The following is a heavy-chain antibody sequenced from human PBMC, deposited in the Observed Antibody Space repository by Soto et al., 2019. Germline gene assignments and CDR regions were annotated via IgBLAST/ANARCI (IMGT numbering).Heavy chain of an antibody. V-gene: IGHV3-23*01. Sequence: QLLESGGGLVQPGGSLRLSCAAAAFSFSSYPMNWVRQAPGKGLEWISIVSASGRQTYYADSVKGRFTISRDNSKNTLYREVNRLRDDDTAVYYCAKDIGKGVGAFDLWGHGAQVIVSS. D-gene: IGHD1-26*01. CDR3: AKDIGKGVGAFDL. CDR1: AFSFSSYP. J-gene: IGHJ3*01. CDR2: VSASGRQT.